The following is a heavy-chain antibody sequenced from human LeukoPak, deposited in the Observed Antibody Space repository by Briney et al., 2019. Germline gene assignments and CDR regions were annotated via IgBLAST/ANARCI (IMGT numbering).Heavy chain of an antibody. J-gene: IGHJ4*02. D-gene: IGHD2-15*01. Sequence: GASVNVSCKASGYTFTSYYMHWVRQPPAQGLEWMGIINPSGGSTSYAQKFQGRVTMTRATSISTAYMELSRLRSDDTAVYYCARVPDSLSGGSFGGGYWGQGTLVTVSS. CDR3: ARVPDSLSGGSFGGGY. CDR1: GYTFTSYY. V-gene: IGHV1-46*01. CDR2: INPSGGST.